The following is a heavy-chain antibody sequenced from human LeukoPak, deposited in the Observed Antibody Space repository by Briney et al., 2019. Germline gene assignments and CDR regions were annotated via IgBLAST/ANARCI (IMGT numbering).Heavy chain of an antibody. D-gene: IGHD6-19*01. CDR1: GDSIKSAY. CDR3: ARRPEYDRSGFDI. V-gene: IGHV4-59*08. Sequence: SETLSLTCSVSGDSIKSAYWSWIRQPPGKGLEWIGYKYYSGSVNYNPSLKSRVTMSVDTSSNQFHLRLTSVTAADTAVYYCARRPEYDRSGFDIWGKGTTVTVSS. J-gene: IGHJ6*04. CDR2: KYYSGSV.